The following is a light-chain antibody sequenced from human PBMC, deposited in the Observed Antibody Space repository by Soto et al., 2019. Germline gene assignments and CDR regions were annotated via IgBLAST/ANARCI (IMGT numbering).Light chain of an antibody. CDR2: DDS. Sequence: SYELTQPPSVSVAPAQTATISCGGHDIGSKEVHWYQQKPSQAPVVVAYDDSVQPSGIPERFSVSNSGNTATLTINKVEAGDEADFYCQVWDGDSDHVVFGGGTKLTVL. CDR1: DIGSKE. J-gene: IGLJ2*01. CDR3: QVWDGDSDHVV. V-gene: IGLV3-21*02.